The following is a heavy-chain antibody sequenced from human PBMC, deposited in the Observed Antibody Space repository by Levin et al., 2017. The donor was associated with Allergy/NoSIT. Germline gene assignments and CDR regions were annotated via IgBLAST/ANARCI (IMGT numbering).Heavy chain of an antibody. J-gene: IGHJ6*02. V-gene: IGHV4-59*01. D-gene: IGHD6-19*01. Sequence: SCTVSGGSITNYYWSWIRQPPGKGLEWIGYIYHSGSTNYNPSLKSRVTISVDTSKNQFSLKLSSVSAADTAVYYCARAPYSSGGFYYYGVDVWGQGTTVTVSS. CDR3: ARAPYSSGGFYYYGVDV. CDR1: GGSITNYY. CDR2: IYHSGST.